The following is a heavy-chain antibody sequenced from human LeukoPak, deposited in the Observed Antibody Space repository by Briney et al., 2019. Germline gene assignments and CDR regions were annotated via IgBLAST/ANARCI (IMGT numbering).Heavy chain of an antibody. CDR2: INPSGGRT. D-gene: IGHD6-13*01. J-gene: IGHJ6*03. V-gene: IGHV1-46*01. CDR1: GYTFTGYY. Sequence: ASVKVSCKASGYTFTGYYMHWVRQAPGQGLEWMGIINPSGGRTTYAQKFQGRVTMTRDMSTSAVYMELSSLRSEDTAVYYCATVAGTGFNYYYYYMDVWGKGTTVTVSS. CDR3: ATVAGTGFNYYYYYMDV.